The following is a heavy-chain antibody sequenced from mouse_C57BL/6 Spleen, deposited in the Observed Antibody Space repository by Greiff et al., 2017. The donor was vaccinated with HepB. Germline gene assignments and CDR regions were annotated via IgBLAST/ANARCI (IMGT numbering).Heavy chain of an antibody. CDR2: IDPSDSYT. Sequence: QVQLQQPGAELVKPGASVKLSCKASGYTFTSYWMQWVKQRPGQGLEWIGEIDPSDSYTNYNQKFKGKATLTVDTSPSTAYMQLSSLTSEDSAVYYCARGGLLDYWGQGTTLTVSS. J-gene: IGHJ2*01. CDR3: ARGGLLDY. D-gene: IGHD2-3*01. V-gene: IGHV1-50*01. CDR1: GYTFTSYW.